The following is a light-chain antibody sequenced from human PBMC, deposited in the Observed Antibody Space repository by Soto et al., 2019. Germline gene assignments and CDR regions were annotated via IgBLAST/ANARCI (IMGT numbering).Light chain of an antibody. V-gene: IGLV1-40*01. CDR1: SSNIGAGYD. Sequence: QSVLTQPPSVSGAPGQRVTISCTGSSSNIGAGYDVHWYQQLPGTAPKLLIYGNSNRPSGVPDRFSGSKSGTSASLAITGLQAEAEADYDCQSYDSSLSGSYVFGTGTKLTVL. J-gene: IGLJ1*01. CDR2: GNS. CDR3: QSYDSSLSGSYV.